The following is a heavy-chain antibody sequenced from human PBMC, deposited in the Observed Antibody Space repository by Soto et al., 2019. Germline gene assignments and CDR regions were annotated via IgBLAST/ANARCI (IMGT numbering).Heavy chain of an antibody. V-gene: IGHV3-30*18. CDR1: GFTFSSYG. Sequence: QVQLVESGGGVVQPGRSLRLSCAASGFTFSSYGMHWVRQAPGKGLEWVAVISYDGSNKYYADSVKGRFTISRDNSKNTLYLQRNSLRAEDTAVYYCAKPYSSGWYGWYFDLWGRGTLVTVSS. CDR2: ISYDGSNK. CDR3: AKPYSSGWYGWYFDL. J-gene: IGHJ2*01. D-gene: IGHD6-19*01.